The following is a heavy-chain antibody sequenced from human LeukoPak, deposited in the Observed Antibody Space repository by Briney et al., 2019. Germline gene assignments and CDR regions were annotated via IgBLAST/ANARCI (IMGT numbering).Heavy chain of an antibody. CDR2: IKQDGSEK. D-gene: IGHD3-10*01. J-gene: IGHJ6*04. Sequence: GGSLRLSRAASGLTFSTYWMTWVRQAPGKGLEWVANIKQDGSEKNYVDSVKGRFTISRDNAKNSLYLQMNSLRVEDTAVYYCAGGIAMVRGGDVWGEGTTVTVSS. V-gene: IGHV3-7*01. CDR1: GLTFSTYW. CDR3: AGGIAMVRGGDV.